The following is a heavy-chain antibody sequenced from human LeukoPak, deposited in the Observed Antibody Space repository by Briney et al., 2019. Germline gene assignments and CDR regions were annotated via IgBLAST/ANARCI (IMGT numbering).Heavy chain of an antibody. CDR1: GGSFSGYY. Sequence: SETLSLTCAVYGGSFSGYYWSWIRRPPGKGLEWIGEINHSGSTNYNPSLKSRVTISVDTSKNQFSLKLSSVTAADTAVYYCARIADTVTTDGNFDYWGQGTLVTVSS. CDR3: ARIADTVTTDGNFDY. CDR2: INHSGST. J-gene: IGHJ4*02. V-gene: IGHV4-34*01. D-gene: IGHD4-11*01.